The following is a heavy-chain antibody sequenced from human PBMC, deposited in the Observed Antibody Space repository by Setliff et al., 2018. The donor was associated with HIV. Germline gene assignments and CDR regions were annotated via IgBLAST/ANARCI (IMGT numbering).Heavy chain of an antibody. CDR2: ISGSAGTT. D-gene: IGHD2-2*01. Sequence: GGSLRLSCAASGFTFSSYAMSWVRQAPGKGLEWVSGISGSAGTTYYADSVKGRFTISRDNSKNTLYLQMNSLRAEDTAVYYCAKIPNPPHKDIVVVPAAPFTDYWGQGTLVTVSS. V-gene: IGHV3-23*01. CDR1: GFTFSSYA. CDR3: AKIPNPPHKDIVVVPAAPFTDY. J-gene: IGHJ4*02.